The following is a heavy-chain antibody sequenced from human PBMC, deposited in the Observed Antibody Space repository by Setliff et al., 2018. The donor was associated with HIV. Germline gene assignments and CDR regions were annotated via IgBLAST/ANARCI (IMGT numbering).Heavy chain of an antibody. V-gene: IGHV4-34*01. CDR1: GGSFSGYS. D-gene: IGHD6-19*01. Sequence: SETLSLTCAVYGGSFSGYSWIWIRQPPGKGLEWIGEINHSGSANYNPSLKSRVTIALDTSRNQFSLKLTSMTAADTAVYYCARQGAVTGHAFDSWGPGALVTVSS. CDR3: ARQGAVTGHAFDS. J-gene: IGHJ4*02. CDR2: INHSGSA.